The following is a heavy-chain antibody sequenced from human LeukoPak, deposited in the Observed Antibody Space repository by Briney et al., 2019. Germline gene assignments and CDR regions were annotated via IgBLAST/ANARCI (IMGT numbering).Heavy chain of an antibody. CDR1: GFTFSSYS. D-gene: IGHD2-21*02. V-gene: IGHV3-21*01. Sequence: GGSLRLSCAASGFTFSSYSMNWVRQAPGKGLEWVSSISSSSSYIYYADSVKGRFTISRDNAKNSLYLQMNSLRAEDTAVYYCASGAKYGVRLDYWGQGTLVTVSS. CDR2: ISSSSSYI. CDR3: ASGAKYGVRLDY. J-gene: IGHJ4*02.